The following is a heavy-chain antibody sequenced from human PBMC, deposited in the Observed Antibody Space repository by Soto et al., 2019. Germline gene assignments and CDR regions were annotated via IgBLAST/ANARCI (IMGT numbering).Heavy chain of an antibody. CDR3: VRNWRYYGGDYYYGMDA. CDR2: IYWDDDE. Sequence: ITLKESGPPLVKPTQTLTLTCTFSGFSLNTGGVGVGWVRQPRGKAMEWLALIYWDDDERYRPSLRSRRNITKDTINNQVVLTMTNMDPEDTATYYCVRNWRYYGGDYYYGMDAWGQGTTVTVSS. V-gene: IGHV2-5*02. D-gene: IGHD3-10*01. J-gene: IGHJ6*02. CDR1: GFSLNTGGVG.